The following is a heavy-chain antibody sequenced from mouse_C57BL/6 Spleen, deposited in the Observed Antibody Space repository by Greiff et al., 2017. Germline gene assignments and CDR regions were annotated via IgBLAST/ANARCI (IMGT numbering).Heavy chain of an antibody. Sequence: EVKLVESGGDLVKPGGSLKLSCAASGFTFSSYGMSWVRQTPDKRLEWVATISSGGSYTYYPDSVKGRFTISRDNAKNTLYLQMSSLKSEDTAMYYCARHGGSVYGYYFDYWGQGTTLTVSS. CDR2: ISSGGSYT. V-gene: IGHV5-6*01. D-gene: IGHD3-2*02. J-gene: IGHJ2*01. CDR3: ARHGGSVYGYYFDY. CDR1: GFTFSSYG.